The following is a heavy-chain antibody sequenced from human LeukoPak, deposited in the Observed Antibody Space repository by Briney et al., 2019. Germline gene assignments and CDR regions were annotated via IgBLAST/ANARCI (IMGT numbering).Heavy chain of an antibody. CDR2: ISAYNGNT. J-gene: IGHJ6*03. V-gene: IGHV1-18*01. D-gene: IGHD4-17*01. CDR1: GYTFTSYG. CDR3: ARDATVTTRGYYMDV. Sequence: GESLKISCKASGYTFTSYGISWVRQAPGQGLEWMGWISAYNGNTNYAQKLQGRVTMTTDTSTSTAYMELRSLRSDDTAVYYCARDATVTTRGYYMDVWGKGTTVTVSS.